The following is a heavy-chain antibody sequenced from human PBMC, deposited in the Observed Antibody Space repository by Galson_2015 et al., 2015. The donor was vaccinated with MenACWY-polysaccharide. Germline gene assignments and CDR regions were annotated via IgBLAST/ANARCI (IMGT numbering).Heavy chain of an antibody. D-gene: IGHD4-17*01. Sequence: TLSLTCTVSGGSISSGGYYWSWLRQHPGKGLEWIGYMYYSGSTYYNPSLKSRVTISVDTSKNQFSLKLSSVTAADTAVYYCARDGRDLTVTKGGYYYYGMDVWGQGTTVTVSS. CDR3: ARDGRDLTVTKGGYYYYGMDV. CDR2: MYYSGST. V-gene: IGHV4-31*03. CDR1: GGSISSGGYY. J-gene: IGHJ6*02.